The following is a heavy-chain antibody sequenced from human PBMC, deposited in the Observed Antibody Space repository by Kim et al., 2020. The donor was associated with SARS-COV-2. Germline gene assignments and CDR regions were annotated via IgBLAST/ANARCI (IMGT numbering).Heavy chain of an antibody. J-gene: IGHJ4*02. CDR1: GFTFSSYA. CDR3: AKDPGPYSYSSGWYYFDY. V-gene: IGHV3-23*01. D-gene: IGHD6-19*01. CDR2: ISGSGGST. Sequence: GGSLRLSCAASGFTFSSYAMSWVRQAPGKGLEWVSAISGSGGSTYYADSVKGRFTISRDNSKNTLYLQMNSLRAEDTAVYYCAKDPGPYSYSSGWYYFDYWGQGTLVSVSS.